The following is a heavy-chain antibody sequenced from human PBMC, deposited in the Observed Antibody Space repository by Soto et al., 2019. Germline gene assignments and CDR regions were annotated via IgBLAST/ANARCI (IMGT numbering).Heavy chain of an antibody. D-gene: IGHD1-26*01. CDR1: GFTFSNAW. CDR2: IKSKTNGGTT. V-gene: IGHV3-15*01. Sequence: SLRLSCAASGFTFSNAWMSWVRQAPGKGLEWVGRIKSKTNGGTTDYAAPVKGRFTISRDDSKNTLYLQMNSLKTEDTAVYYCTTEGALVGATYDAFDIWGQGTMVTVSS. J-gene: IGHJ3*02. CDR3: TTEGALVGATYDAFDI.